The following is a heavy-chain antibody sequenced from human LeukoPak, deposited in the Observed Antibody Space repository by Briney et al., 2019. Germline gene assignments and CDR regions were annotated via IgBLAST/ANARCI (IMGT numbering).Heavy chain of an antibody. CDR1: GFTFSSYS. Sequence: TGGSLRLSCAASGFTFSSYSINWVRQAPGKGLEWVSSTSSSCTYTSFADSVKGRFTISRDNAKNSLFLQMNSLRAEDTAVYYCARGSMGGTFDYWGQGTLVTVSA. J-gene: IGHJ4*02. CDR3: ARGSMGGTFDY. D-gene: IGHD2/OR15-2a*01. CDR2: TSSSCTYT. V-gene: IGHV3-21*06.